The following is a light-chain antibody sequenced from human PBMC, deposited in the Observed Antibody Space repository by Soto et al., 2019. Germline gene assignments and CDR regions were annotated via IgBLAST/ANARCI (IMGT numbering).Light chain of an antibody. V-gene: IGKV1-33*01. Sequence: DIQMTQSPSSLSASVGDRITIICRASQDINNYLHWYQQKSGEAPKLLIYDASNLETGVPSRFSGSGSGTDFTFTISSLQPEDIATYYCQQYDKLPFTFGPGTKVDI. J-gene: IGKJ3*01. CDR2: DAS. CDR1: QDINNY. CDR3: QQYDKLPFT.